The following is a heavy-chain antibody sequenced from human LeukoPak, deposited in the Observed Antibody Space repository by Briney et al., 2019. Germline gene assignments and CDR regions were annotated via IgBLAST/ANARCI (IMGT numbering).Heavy chain of an antibody. CDR1: GGTFSSYA. J-gene: IGHJ4*02. CDR3: ARDRDDSSGKFDY. D-gene: IGHD6-19*01. Sequence: ASVKVSCKASGGTFSSYAISWVRQAPGQGLEWMGGIIPIFGTANYAQKVQGRVTIIADESTSTAYMELSSLRSEDTAVYYCARDRDDSSGKFDYWGQGTLVTVSS. CDR2: IIPIFGTA. V-gene: IGHV1-69*13.